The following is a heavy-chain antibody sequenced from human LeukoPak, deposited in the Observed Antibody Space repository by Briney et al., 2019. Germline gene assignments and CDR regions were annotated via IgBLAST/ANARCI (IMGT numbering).Heavy chain of an antibody. CDR3: ARGLYDSWSGYPSHWFDP. J-gene: IGHJ5*02. CDR1: GYTFTGYY. D-gene: IGHD3-3*01. CDR2: INPNSGGT. V-gene: IGHV1-2*06. Sequence: GASVKVSCKASGYTFTGYYMHWVRQAPGQGLEWMGRINPNSGGTNYAQKFQGRVTMTRDTSISTAYMELSRLRSDDTAVYYCARGLYDSWSGYPSHWFDPWGQGTLVTVSS.